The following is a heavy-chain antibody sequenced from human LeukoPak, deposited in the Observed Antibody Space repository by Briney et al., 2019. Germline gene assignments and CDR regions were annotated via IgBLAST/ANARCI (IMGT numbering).Heavy chain of an antibody. CDR1: GGSLNGHY. J-gene: IGHJ5*02. CDR3: AKNGQSGFSFDP. D-gene: IGHD3-3*01. V-gene: IGHV4-34*01. CDR2: GSESGGT. Sequence: SETLSLTCAVYGGSLNGHYWSWIRQPPGKGLEWIGEGSESGGTKFNPSLKSRVTISADASKNQFSLKLNSVTAADTAVYYCAKNGQSGFSFDPWGQGTLVTVSS.